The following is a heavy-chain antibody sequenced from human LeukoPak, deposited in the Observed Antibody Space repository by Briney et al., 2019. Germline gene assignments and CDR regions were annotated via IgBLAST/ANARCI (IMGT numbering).Heavy chain of an antibody. CDR1: GFTFSSYA. J-gene: IGHJ6*01. D-gene: IGHD4-23*01. CDR3: AKPGPTTAARWASLFYC. V-gene: IGHV3-23*01. Sequence: GGSLRLSCAASGFTFSSYAMSWVRQAPGKGLEWVSAISGSSGSTYYADSVKGRFTISRDNSKNTLYLQMNSLRAEDTAVYYCAKPGPTTAARWASLFYCRGQGTPVTVSS. CDR2: ISGSSGST.